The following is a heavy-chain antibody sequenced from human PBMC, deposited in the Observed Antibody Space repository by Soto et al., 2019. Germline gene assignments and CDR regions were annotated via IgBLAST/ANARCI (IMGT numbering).Heavy chain of an antibody. J-gene: IGHJ6*02. CDR2: ISAYNGNT. Sequence: RASVKVSCKASGYTFTSYGISWVRQAPGQGLEWMGWISAYNGNTNYAQKLQGRVTMTTDTSTSTAYMELRSLRSDDTAVYYCARVPGDYDFWSGYRYYYYGMDVWGQGTTVTVSS. V-gene: IGHV1-18*04. D-gene: IGHD3-3*01. CDR1: GYTFTSYG. CDR3: ARVPGDYDFWSGYRYYYYGMDV.